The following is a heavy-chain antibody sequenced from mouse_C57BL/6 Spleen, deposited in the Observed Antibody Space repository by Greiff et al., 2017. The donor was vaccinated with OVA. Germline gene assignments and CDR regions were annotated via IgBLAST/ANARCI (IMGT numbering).Heavy chain of an antibody. J-gene: IGHJ4*01. CDR2: IDPETGGT. CDR1: GYTFTDYE. Sequence: VQLQQSGAELVRPGASVTLSCKASGYTFTDYEMHWVKQTPVHGLEWIGAIDPETGGTAYNQKFKGKAILTADKSSSTAYMELRSLTSEDSAVDYCTRSGDYPLAMDYWGQGTSVTVSS. V-gene: IGHV1-15*01. D-gene: IGHD2-4*01. CDR3: TRSGDYPLAMDY.